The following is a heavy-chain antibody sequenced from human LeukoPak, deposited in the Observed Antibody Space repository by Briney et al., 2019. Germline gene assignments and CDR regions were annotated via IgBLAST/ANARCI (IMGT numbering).Heavy chain of an antibody. Sequence: GGPLRLSCVASGFSFGNYAMSWVRQAPGKGLQWVSQISGTGGATWYAGFARDRFTISRDNSKKTLYLQMSGLRVEDTAMYYCVKDPRDTYGTNWFVSWGQGTLLIVSS. D-gene: IGHD2-21*01. J-gene: IGHJ5*01. CDR2: ISGTGGAT. V-gene: IGHV3-23*01. CDR1: GFSFGNYA. CDR3: VKDPRDTYGTNWFVS.